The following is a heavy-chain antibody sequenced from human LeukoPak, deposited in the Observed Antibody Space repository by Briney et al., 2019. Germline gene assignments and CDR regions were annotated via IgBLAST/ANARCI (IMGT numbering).Heavy chain of an antibody. CDR2: IWHDGSNN. Sequence: QPGGSLRLSCAASGFTFRRHGMHWVRQAPGKGLEWVAIIWHDGSNNYYADSVKGRFTISRDNSKNTLYLQMNSLRAEDTAVYYCAKDYSDSSDYYYLLGTLAYDYWGQGTLVTVSS. CDR1: GFTFRRHG. D-gene: IGHD3-22*01. CDR3: AKDYSDSSDYYYLLGTLAYDY. J-gene: IGHJ4*02. V-gene: IGHV3-33*06.